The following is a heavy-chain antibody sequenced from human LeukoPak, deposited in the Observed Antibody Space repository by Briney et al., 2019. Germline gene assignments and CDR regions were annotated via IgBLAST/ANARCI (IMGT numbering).Heavy chain of an antibody. J-gene: IGHJ3*02. Sequence: FVSSISGSRRTTYYAPSVKGGFTISRDNSKNTLYVQMNSLRAEDTAVYYCAKARHIAFNIWGQGTMVTVSS. D-gene: IGHD2-21*01. CDR3: AKARHIAFNI. V-gene: IGHV3-23*01. CDR2: ISGSRRTT.